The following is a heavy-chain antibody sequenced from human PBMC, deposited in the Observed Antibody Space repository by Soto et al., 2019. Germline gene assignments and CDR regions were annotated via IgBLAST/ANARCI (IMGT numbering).Heavy chain of an antibody. D-gene: IGHD1-20*01. Sequence: GVSLILSCLSSVLIFTAALISWVRQVAGKGLEWVGLIKSKGSCGTTDYAAPVKGRFTISIDDSRNTVYLEMNSLKTEDTAVYYCCRCESINYYFDTWGKGPLVTXS. CDR1: VLIFTAAL. CDR3: CRCESINYYFDT. CDR2: IKSKGSCGTT. V-gene: IGHV3-15*01. J-gene: IGHJ4*02.